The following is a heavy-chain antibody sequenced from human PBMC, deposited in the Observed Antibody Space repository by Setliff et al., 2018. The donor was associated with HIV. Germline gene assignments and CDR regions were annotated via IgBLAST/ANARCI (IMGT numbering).Heavy chain of an antibody. CDR3: ARGADASGYFYREYFQH. J-gene: IGHJ1*01. D-gene: IGHD3-22*01. CDR2: ISAYNGDS. V-gene: IGHV1-18*01. Sequence: ASVKVSCKASGGTFNTYAINWVRQAPGQGLEWMGWISAYNGDSNYAQKLQGRVTITADESATTVYMEMSGLTSEDTAIYYCARGADASGYFYREYFQHWGQGTLVTVSS. CDR1: GGTFNTYA.